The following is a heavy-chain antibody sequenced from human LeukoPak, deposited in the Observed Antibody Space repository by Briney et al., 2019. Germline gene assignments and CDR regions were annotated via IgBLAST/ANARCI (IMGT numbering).Heavy chain of an antibody. CDR3: ATENWGKNWFDP. D-gene: IGHD7-27*01. V-gene: IGHV1-24*01. J-gene: IGHJ5*02. Sequence: ASVKDSFKVSGYTLTELSMHWVRQAPGKGLEWMGGFDPEDGETIYAQKFQGRVTMTEDTSTDTAYMELSSLRSEDTAVYYCATENWGKNWFDPWGQGTLVTVSS. CDR2: FDPEDGET. CDR1: GYTLTELS.